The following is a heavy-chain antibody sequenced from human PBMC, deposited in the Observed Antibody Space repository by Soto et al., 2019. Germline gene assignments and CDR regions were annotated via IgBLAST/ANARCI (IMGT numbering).Heavy chain of an antibody. CDR3: ARRSQIVVDQT. D-gene: IGHD3-22*01. V-gene: IGHV4-39*02. CDR1: GASFSDANYY. Sequence: SETLSLTCSVSGASFSDANYYWVWIRQPPGEGLEWIGSFYYDGRTYYNASLKSRVTISVDTSKNHFSLMLTSVTAADTAVYYCARRSQIVVDQTWGQGTRGTVSS. CDR2: FYYDGRT. J-gene: IGHJ4*02.